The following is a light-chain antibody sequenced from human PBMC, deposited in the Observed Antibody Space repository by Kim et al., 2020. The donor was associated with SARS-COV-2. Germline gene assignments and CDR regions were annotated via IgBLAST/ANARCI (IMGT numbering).Light chain of an antibody. CDR3: QVWDRSTAV. J-gene: IGLJ3*02. Sequence: GALGQTARVTCGGNNMGSKNGHWYQRKPGQAPVLVSYRDSNRPAGITERVSGANSGNTATLTISRAQDGDEADYYCQVWDRSTAVFGGGTQLTVL. V-gene: IGLV3-9*01. CDR1: NMGSKN. CDR2: RDS.